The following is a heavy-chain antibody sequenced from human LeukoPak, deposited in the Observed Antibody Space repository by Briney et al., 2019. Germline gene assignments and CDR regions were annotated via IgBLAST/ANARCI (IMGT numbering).Heavy chain of an antibody. CDR2: ISSSSSTI. CDR1: GFTFSSYS. V-gene: IGHV3-48*01. J-gene: IGHJ4*02. CDR3: ARSITMVRGVPNY. Sequence: PGGSLRLSCAASGFTFSSYSMNWVRQAPGKGLEWVSYISSSSSTIYYADSVKGRFTISRDNAKNSLYLQMNSLRAEDTAVYYCARSITMVRGVPNYWGQGTLVTVSS. D-gene: IGHD3-10*01.